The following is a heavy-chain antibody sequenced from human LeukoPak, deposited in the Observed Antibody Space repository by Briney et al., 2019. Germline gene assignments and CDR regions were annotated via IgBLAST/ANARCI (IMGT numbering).Heavy chain of an antibody. Sequence: ASVKVSCKASGYTFTSYYMHWVRQAPGQGLEWMGIMNPNGGGTNYAQKFQGRVTMTRDASTSTVYMELSSLGSEDTAVYYCARGGLGSGSYAFFDYWGQGTLVTVSS. J-gene: IGHJ4*02. D-gene: IGHD1-26*01. CDR3: ARGGLGSGSYAFFDY. CDR2: MNPNGGGT. V-gene: IGHV1-46*01. CDR1: GYTFTSYY.